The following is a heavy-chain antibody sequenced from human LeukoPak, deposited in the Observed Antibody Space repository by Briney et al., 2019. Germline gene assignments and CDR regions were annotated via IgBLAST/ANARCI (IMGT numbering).Heavy chain of an antibody. V-gene: IGHV4-39*01. J-gene: IGHJ5*01. CDR2: VYYPGSP. Sequence: SETLSLTCTISGGSISAIPYYWGWIRQPPGKGLEWIGSVYYPGSPYYSPSLKTRVTISVDTPKNQFSLKLSSVTAADTAVYFCARSHFYGSRVDSWGQGTLVTVSS. CDR1: GGSISAIPYY. D-gene: IGHD3-10*01. CDR3: ARSHFYGSRVDS.